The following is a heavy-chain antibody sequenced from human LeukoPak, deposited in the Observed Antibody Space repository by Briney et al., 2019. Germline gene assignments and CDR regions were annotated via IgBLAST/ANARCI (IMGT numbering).Heavy chain of an antibody. CDR3: VREEDGYSSLYYYYHYMDV. CDR2: ISFDGSNK. Sequence: PGGSLRLSCAASGFTFSSYAMHWVRQAPGKGLEWVTLISFDGSNKYYADSVKGRFTISRDNAKNSLYLQMHSLRAEDTAIYYCVREEDGYSSLYYYYHYMDVWGKGTTVTISS. D-gene: IGHD5-24*01. V-gene: IGHV3-30*04. CDR1: GFTFSSYA. J-gene: IGHJ6*03.